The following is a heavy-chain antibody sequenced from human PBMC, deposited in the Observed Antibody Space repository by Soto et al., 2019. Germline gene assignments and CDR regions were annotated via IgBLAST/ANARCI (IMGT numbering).Heavy chain of an antibody. D-gene: IGHD3-22*01. V-gene: IGHV3-23*01. CDR1: GFTFSSYA. CDR3: ARGPYRRHITMIVGTDY. J-gene: IGHJ4*02. Sequence: GGSLRLSCAASGFTFSSYAMSWVRQAPGKGLEWVSAISGSGGSTYYADSVKGRFTISRDNSKNTLYLQMNSLRAEDTAVYYCARGPYRRHITMIVGTDYWGQGTLVTVSS. CDR2: ISGSGGST.